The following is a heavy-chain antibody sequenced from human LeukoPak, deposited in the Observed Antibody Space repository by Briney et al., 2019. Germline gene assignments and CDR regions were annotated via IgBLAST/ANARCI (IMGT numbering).Heavy chain of an antibody. CDR3: ARDGQLGNAALDL. Sequence: SQTLSLTCVISGDSVSSNTAAWNWIRQSPSRGLEWLGRTYYRSKWYNEYAVSVRSRITINPDTSKNQFSLQLNSVTPEDTAVYYCARDGQLGNAALDLWSQGSLVTVSS. J-gene: IGHJ3*01. CDR1: GDSVSSNTAA. V-gene: IGHV6-1*01. D-gene: IGHD1-1*01. CDR2: TYYRSKWYN.